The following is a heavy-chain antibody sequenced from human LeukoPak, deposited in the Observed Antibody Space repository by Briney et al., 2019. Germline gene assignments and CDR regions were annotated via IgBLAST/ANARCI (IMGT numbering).Heavy chain of an antibody. D-gene: IGHD2-15*01. CDR1: GFTFSSYE. Sequence: GGSLRLSCAASGFTFSSYEMNWVRQAPGEGLEWVSYISSSGTTIYYADSVKGRFTISRDNAKNSLYLQMNSLRAEETAVYYCARVGVVVAATGNLWFDPWGQGTLVTVSS. CDR2: ISSSGTTI. CDR3: ARVGVVVAATGNLWFDP. J-gene: IGHJ5*02. V-gene: IGHV3-48*03.